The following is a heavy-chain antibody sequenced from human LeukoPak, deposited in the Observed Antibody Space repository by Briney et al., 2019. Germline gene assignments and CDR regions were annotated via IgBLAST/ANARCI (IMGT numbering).Heavy chain of an antibody. CDR3: ARDRQSGSLEVPWFDP. CDR1: GYTFTSYA. J-gene: IGHJ5*02. CDR2: INTNTGNP. Sequence: ASVQVSCQASGYTFTSYAMNWVRQAPGQGLEWMGWINTNTGNPTYAQGFTGRFVFSLDTSVSTAYLQISSLKAEDTAVYYCARDRQSGSLEVPWFDPWGQGTLVTVSS. D-gene: IGHD3-10*01. V-gene: IGHV7-4-1*02.